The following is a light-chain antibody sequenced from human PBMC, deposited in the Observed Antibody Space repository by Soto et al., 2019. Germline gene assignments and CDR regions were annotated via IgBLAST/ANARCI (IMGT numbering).Light chain of an antibody. J-gene: IGLJ2*01. Sequence: QSVLTQPPSASGTPGQGVAISCSGSSSNMGSNTVNWYQHLPGTAPKLLIYNDNQRPSGVPDRFFGSKSGTSASQAITGLQSEDEADYYCAAWDGSLNHILFDGGTKLTVL. CDR2: NDN. CDR1: SSNMGSNT. CDR3: AAWDGSLNHIL. V-gene: IGLV1-44*01.